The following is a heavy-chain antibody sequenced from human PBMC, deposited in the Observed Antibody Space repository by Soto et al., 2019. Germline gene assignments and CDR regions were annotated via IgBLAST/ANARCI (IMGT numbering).Heavy chain of an antibody. V-gene: IGHV1-18*01. J-gene: IGHJ5*02. CDR2: ISANNGNT. CDR3: AREGALGYCSSASCFGWFDP. D-gene: IGHD2-2*01. Sequence: ASVKVSCKASGYTFTSHGISWVRQAPGQGLEWMGWISANNGNTNYAQKVQGRVTMTTDTSTSTAYMELRSLRSDDTAVYYCAREGALGYCSSASCFGWFDPWGQ. CDR1: GYTFTSHG.